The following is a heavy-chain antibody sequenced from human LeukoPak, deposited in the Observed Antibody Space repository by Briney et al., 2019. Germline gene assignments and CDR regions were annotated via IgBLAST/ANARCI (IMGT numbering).Heavy chain of an antibody. V-gene: IGHV5-51*01. J-gene: IGHJ4*02. CDR2: IYPGVSDT. CDR3: ARRQGPPFDY. CDR1: GYSFTSYW. Sequence: GQSLKISCKGSGYSFTSYWIGWVRQLPGKGLEWMGIIYPGVSDTTYSPSFQGQVTISADKAISTAYLQWSSLKASDTAMYYCARRQGPPFDYWGQGTLVTVSS.